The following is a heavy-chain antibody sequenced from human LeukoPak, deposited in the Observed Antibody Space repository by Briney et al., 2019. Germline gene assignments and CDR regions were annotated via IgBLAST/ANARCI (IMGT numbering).Heavy chain of an antibody. CDR2: ISAYNGNT. J-gene: IGHJ4*02. CDR3: AFSKGYCSGGSCAGDY. Sequence: ASVKVSCKASGYTFTNYGISWVRQAPGQGLEWMGWISAYNGNTHYAQKFQGRVSMTTDTSTSTAYMELRSLRSDDTAVYYCAFSKGYCSGGSCAGDYWGQGTLVTVSS. V-gene: IGHV1-18*01. CDR1: GYTFTNYG. D-gene: IGHD2-15*01.